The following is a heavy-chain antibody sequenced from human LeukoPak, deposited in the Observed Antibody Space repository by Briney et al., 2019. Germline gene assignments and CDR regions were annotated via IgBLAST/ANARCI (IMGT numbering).Heavy chain of an antibody. V-gene: IGHV3-21*01. CDR1: GFTFSSYS. Sequence: PGGSLRLSCAASGFTFSSYSMNWVRQAPGKGLEWVSSISSSSSYIYYADSVKGRFTISRDNAKNSLYLQMNSLRAEDTAVYYCATDYYDSSGPLDYWGQGTLVTVSS. CDR2: ISSSSSYI. J-gene: IGHJ4*02. CDR3: ATDYYDSSGPLDY. D-gene: IGHD3-22*01.